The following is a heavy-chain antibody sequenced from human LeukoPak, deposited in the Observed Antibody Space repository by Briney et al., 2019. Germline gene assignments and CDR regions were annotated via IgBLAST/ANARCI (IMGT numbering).Heavy chain of an antibody. CDR3: AKRGHSYGDFDY. V-gene: IGHV1-8*01. J-gene: IGHJ4*02. Sequence: ASVKVSCKASGYTFTSYDINWVRQATGQGLEWMGWMNPNSDNTGYAQKFRGRVTMTRNTSISTAYMELSSLRSEDTAVYYCAKRGHSYGDFDYWGQGTLVTVSS. D-gene: IGHD5-18*01. CDR1: GYTFTSYD. CDR2: MNPNSDNT.